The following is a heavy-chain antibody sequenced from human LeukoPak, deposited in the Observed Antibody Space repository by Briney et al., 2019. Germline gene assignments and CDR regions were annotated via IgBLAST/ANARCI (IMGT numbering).Heavy chain of an antibody. CDR3: ARRLTQYDCFDP. J-gene: IGHJ5*02. CDR1: GDSVSSNSVT. Sequence: SQTLSLTCAISGDSVSSNSVTWNWIRQSPSRGLEWLGRTYYRSTWYSDYAVSVRGRITVNHDTSKNQFFLHLNSVTPEDTAVYYCARRLTQYDCFDPWGQGILVTVSS. V-gene: IGHV6-1*01. D-gene: IGHD2-2*01. CDR2: TYYRSTWYS.